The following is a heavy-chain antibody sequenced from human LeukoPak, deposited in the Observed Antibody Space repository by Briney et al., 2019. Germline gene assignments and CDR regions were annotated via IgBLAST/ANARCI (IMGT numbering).Heavy chain of an antibody. J-gene: IGHJ4*02. CDR2: ISYDGSNK. CDR1: GFTFSSYA. CDR3: AKGYSSSWFPGVFDY. D-gene: IGHD6-13*01. Sequence: GGSLRLSCAASGFTFSSYAMHWVRQAPCKGLEWVAVISYDGSNKYYADSVKGRFTISRDNSKNTLYLQMNSLRAEDTAVYYCAKGYSSSWFPGVFDYWGQGTLVTVSS. V-gene: IGHV3-30-3*01.